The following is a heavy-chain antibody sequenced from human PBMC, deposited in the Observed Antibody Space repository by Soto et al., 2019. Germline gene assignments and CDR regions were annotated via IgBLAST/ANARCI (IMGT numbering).Heavy chain of an antibody. Sequence: LRLSCGASGFTFSNYYMSWIRQAPGKGLEWVSYISSTGRTIYYADSVKGRFTVSRDNAQNSLSLKLNSLRVEDTAVYYCARSYSSGWEFDYWGQGTQVTVSS. J-gene: IGHJ4*02. CDR3: ARSYSSGWEFDY. D-gene: IGHD6-19*01. V-gene: IGHV3-11*01. CDR2: ISSTGRTI. CDR1: GFTFSNYY.